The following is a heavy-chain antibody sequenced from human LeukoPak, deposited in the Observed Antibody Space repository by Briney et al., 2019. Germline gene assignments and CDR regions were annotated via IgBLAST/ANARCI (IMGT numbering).Heavy chain of an antibody. CDR2: ISGSGDRT. CDR1: GFTFASYA. CDR3: VKRYRDGYNSHCDY. D-gene: IGHD5-24*01. V-gene: IGHV3-23*01. J-gene: IGHJ4*02. Sequence: GGSLTLSCLPSGFTFASYAMNWVRPAAGRGRGWVSGISGSGDRTYYADSVKSRFTISRDNSKNTVYLQMNRLRAEDTAIYYCVKRYRDGYNSHCDYWGQGTLVTASS.